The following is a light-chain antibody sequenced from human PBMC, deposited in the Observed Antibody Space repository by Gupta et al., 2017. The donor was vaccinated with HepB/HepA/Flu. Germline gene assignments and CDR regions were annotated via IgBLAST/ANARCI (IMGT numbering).Light chain of an antibody. CDR3: CSFAGSHTYV. V-gene: IGLV2-11*01. Sequence: QSALTHPRSVSGSPGQSLPISCKGTNRDVGGYNYVSWYQQHPGKAPRLMTYHVTVRPSGVPDRFSGSKSGNTASLTISGLQPQDEADYYCCSFAGSHTYVFGGGTKVTVL. CDR1: NRDVGGYNY. J-gene: IGLJ2*01. CDR2: HVT.